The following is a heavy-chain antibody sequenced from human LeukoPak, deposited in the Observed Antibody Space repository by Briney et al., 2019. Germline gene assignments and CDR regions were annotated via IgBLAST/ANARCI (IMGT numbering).Heavy chain of an antibody. CDR3: ARLGLESYGNSGYYYLDY. J-gene: IGHJ4*02. Sequence: GESLKISFQGSGYRFTNYWIGWGRPMPGKGLEWMGTIYPGDSDTRYSPSFQGQVTITADKSVNTAYLQWNSLKASDTAMFYCARLGLESYGNSGYYYLDYWGQGALVTVSS. D-gene: IGHD3-22*01. CDR2: IYPGDSDT. V-gene: IGHV5-51*01. CDR1: GYRFTNYW.